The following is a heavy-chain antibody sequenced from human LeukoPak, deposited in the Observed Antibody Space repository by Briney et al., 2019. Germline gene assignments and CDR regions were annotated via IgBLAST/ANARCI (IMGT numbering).Heavy chain of an antibody. CDR2: INPNSGGT. Sequence: ASVKVSCKASGYSLTNYYMHWVRQAPGQGLEWMGWINPNSGGTNYAQKFQGRVTMTRDTSISTAYMELSRLRSDDTAVYYCAGDLDYDSSGFDYWGQGTLVTVSS. J-gene: IGHJ4*02. CDR3: AGDLDYDSSGFDY. D-gene: IGHD3-22*01. V-gene: IGHV1-2*02. CDR1: GYSLTNYY.